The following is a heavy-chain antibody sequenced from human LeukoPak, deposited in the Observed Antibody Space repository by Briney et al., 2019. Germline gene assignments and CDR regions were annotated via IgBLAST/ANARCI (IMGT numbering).Heavy chain of an antibody. V-gene: IGHV3-7*04. CDR1: GFSFSSYW. Sequence: GGSLRLSCAASGFSFSSYWMSWVRQAPARGLEWVANIKPDGREKYYVDSLKGRFTIARDNAKNSLFLQMNGLRAEDTAVYYCVRGSDWAFDYWGQGTLVTVSS. CDR3: VRGSDWAFDY. D-gene: IGHD3-9*01. J-gene: IGHJ4*02. CDR2: IKPDGREK.